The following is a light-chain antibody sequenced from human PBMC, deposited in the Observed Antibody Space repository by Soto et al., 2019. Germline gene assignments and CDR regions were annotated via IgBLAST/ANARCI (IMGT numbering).Light chain of an antibody. CDR2: KAS. J-gene: IGKJ2*01. CDR3: QQYETYYT. V-gene: IGKV1-5*03. CDR1: QSISTW. Sequence: DIQMTQSPSTLSASVGDRVTITCRASQSISTWLAWYQQKPGKAPNLLIYKASNLESGLPSRFSGSGSGTEFTLTISGLQRDDFATYYCQQYETYYTFGQGTKLEIK.